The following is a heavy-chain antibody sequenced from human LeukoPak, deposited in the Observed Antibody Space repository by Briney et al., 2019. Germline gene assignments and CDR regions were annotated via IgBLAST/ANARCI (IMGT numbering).Heavy chain of an antibody. CDR1: GYTFTSYD. Sequence: ASVKVSCKASGYTFTSYDINWVRQATGQGLEWMGWMNPNSGNTGYAQKFQGRVTITRNTSISTAYMELSSLRSEDTAVYYCARVGYCSSTSCLNAFDIWGQGTMVTVSS. V-gene: IGHV1-8*03. CDR3: ARVGYCSSTSCLNAFDI. D-gene: IGHD2-2*01. CDR2: MNPNSGNT. J-gene: IGHJ3*02.